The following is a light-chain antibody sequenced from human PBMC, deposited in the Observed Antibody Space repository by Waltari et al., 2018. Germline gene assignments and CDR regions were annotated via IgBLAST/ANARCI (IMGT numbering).Light chain of an antibody. J-gene: IGLJ2*01. CDR2: RNT. CDR3: QSADDSGNHVL. V-gene: IGLV3-25*03. CDR1: ELTDKY. Sequence: SPGLTQPPSVSVSPGKTAMITCSGSELTDKYIYWFQKTSGQAPVVVIRRNTGSPSGLPERFSASDSGTTGTLVISGVEAEDEADYYCQSADDSGNHVLFGGGTKLTVL.